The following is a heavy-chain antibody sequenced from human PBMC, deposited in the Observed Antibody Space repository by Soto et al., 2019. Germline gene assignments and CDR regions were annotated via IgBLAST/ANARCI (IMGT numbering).Heavy chain of an antibody. V-gene: IGHV3-23*01. J-gene: IGHJ4*02. CDR2: IDFTGAGT. CDR1: GFPFSSYA. CDR3: ARRFSSSSFYFDY. Sequence: EVQLLESGGGLVQPGGSLRLSCAASGFPFSSYAMSWVRHAPDKGLEWVSAIDFTGAGTYYADSVKGRFTISRDNSKNTLYLQMSSLRAEDTAVYFCARRFSSSSFYFDYWGQGTLVTVSS. D-gene: IGHD6-6*01.